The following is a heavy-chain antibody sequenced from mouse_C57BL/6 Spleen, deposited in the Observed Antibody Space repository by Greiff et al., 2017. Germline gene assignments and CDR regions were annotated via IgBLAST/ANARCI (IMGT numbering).Heavy chain of an antibody. J-gene: IGHJ4*01. CDR2: IYPGDGDT. CDR3: ARRGVYGYDDEGYAMDY. CDR1: GYAFSSYW. Sequence: VQGVESGAELVKPGASVKISCKASGYAFSSYWMNWVKQRPGKGLEWIGQIYPGDGDTNYNGKFKGKATLTADKSSSTAYMQLSSLTSEDSAVYFCARRGVYGYDDEGYAMDYWGQGTSVTVSS. V-gene: IGHV1-80*01. D-gene: IGHD2-2*01.